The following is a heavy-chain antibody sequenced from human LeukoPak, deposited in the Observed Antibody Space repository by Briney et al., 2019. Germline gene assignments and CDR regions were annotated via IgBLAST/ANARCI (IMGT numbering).Heavy chain of an antibody. Sequence: GVSLTLFCAAYGFPFNNFPMSWVRQVPGQGLEGASSISGSGGSTYYAGSVRGRFTISRDNAKKTLFLQMRSLRAEDTALYYCAKDGYFHDSSGYSYFDYWGQGILVSVSS. CDR2: ISGSGGST. D-gene: IGHD3-22*01. V-gene: IGHV3-23*01. J-gene: IGHJ4*02. CDR3: AKDGYFHDSSGYSYFDY. CDR1: GFPFNNFP.